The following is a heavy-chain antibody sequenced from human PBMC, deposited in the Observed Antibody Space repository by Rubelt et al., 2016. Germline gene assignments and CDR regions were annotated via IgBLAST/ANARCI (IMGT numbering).Heavy chain of an antibody. V-gene: IGHV4-39*07. CDR2: IHYTGST. Sequence: QVELQESGPGVVKPSETLSLTCTVSGDSVSSSSYNWGWIRQTPGKGLEWIGSIHYTGSTFYDPSLQSRVTISVDTSKNQLALKLGAVTAADTAVYYCAGHYFDSSALSDFWGQGTLVTVSS. D-gene: IGHD3-22*01. CDR1: GDSVSSSSYN. CDR3: AGHYFDSSALSDF. J-gene: IGHJ4*02.